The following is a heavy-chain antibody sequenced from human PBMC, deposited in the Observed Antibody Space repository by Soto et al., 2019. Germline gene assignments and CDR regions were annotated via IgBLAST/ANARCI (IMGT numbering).Heavy chain of an antibody. CDR3: AGDPGGSHDY. CDR1: GFNVSSNY. D-gene: IGHD3-10*01. V-gene: IGHV3-53*02. CDR2: IYRSGST. Sequence: EVQLVETGGGLIQPGESLRLSCTASGFNVSSNYMTWVRQAPGKGLEWVAYIYRSGSTYYADSVKGRFTIFRDSSKNTLHLQMNSLRAEDTAVYYCAGDPGGSHDYWGQGTLVTVSS. J-gene: IGHJ4*02.